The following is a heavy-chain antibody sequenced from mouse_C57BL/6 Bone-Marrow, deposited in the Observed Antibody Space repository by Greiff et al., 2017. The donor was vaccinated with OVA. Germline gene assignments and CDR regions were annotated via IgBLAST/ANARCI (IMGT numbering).Heavy chain of an antibody. D-gene: IGHD1-1*01. Sequence: EVQLQQSGPELVKPGASVKISCKASGYTFTDYYMNWVKQSHGKSLEWIGDINPNYGGTSYNQKFKGKATLTVGKSSSTAYMELRSLTSEDSAVYYCARHYGSSYAGVWGQGTTLTVSS. V-gene: IGHV1-26*01. CDR3: ARHYGSSYAGV. J-gene: IGHJ2*01. CDR2: INPNYGGT. CDR1: GYTFTDYY.